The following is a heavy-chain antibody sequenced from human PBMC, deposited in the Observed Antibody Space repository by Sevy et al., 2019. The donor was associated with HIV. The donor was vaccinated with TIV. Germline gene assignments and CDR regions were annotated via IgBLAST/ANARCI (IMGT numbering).Heavy chain of an antibody. CDR2: ISHTENT. CDR3: VREKLRYFNWLPHHPPFDY. J-gene: IGHJ4*02. V-gene: IGHV4-38-2*02. Sequence: SETLSLTCGVSGYSISSGYYWGWIRQPPGKGLEWIGCISHTENTDYNPSLKSRVTISIDTSKNQFSLRLSSVTAADTAVYYCVREKLRYFNWLPHHPPFDYWGQGTLVTVSS. D-gene: IGHD3-9*01. CDR1: GYSISSGYY.